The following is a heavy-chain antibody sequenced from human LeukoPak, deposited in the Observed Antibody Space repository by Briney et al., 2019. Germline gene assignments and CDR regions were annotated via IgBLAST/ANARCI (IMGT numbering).Heavy chain of an antibody. J-gene: IGHJ4*02. CDR2: ISGSGGST. D-gene: IGHD3-10*01. CDR3: AKKFDWVDGSGSYLDY. Sequence: GGSLRLSCAASGFTFSSYAMSWVRQAPGKGLEWVSAISGSGGSTYYADSVKGRFTISRDNSKNTLYLQMNSLRAEDTAVYYCAKKFDWVDGSGSYLDYWGQGTLVTVSS. V-gene: IGHV3-23*01. CDR1: GFTFSSYA.